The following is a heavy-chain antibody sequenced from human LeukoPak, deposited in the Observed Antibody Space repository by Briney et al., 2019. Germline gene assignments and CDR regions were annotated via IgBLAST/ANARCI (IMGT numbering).Heavy chain of an antibody. CDR3: ATYTNWVAGDV. D-gene: IGHD1-1*01. J-gene: IGHJ6*02. CDR2: IWYDGTSK. CDR1: GFTFSSYS. Sequence: GGSLRLSCAASGFTFSSYSMHWVRQAPGKGLEWVAVIWYDGTSKYYGDSVRGRFTISRDNSKNAVSLEMNSLRVEDTAVYYCATYTNWVAGDVWGQGTSVSVSS. V-gene: IGHV3-33*01.